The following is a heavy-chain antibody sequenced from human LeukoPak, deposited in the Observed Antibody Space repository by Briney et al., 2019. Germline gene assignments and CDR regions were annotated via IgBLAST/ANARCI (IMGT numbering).Heavy chain of an antibody. CDR3: AREVAHDY. J-gene: IGHJ4*02. V-gene: IGHV3-48*03. CDR2: ISSSGSTI. Sequence: PGGSLRLSCAASGFAFSSFEMSWVRQAPGKGLEWVSYISSSGSTIHYADSVKGRFTISRDSAKNSLYPQMNSLRAEDTAVYYCAREVAHDYWGQGTLVTVSS. CDR1: GFAFSSFE. D-gene: IGHD2-15*01.